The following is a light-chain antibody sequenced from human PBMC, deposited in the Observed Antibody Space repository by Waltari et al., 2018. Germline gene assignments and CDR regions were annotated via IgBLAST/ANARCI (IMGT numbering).Light chain of an antibody. J-gene: IGKJ5*01. Sequence: DIQMTKSPSSLSASVGDRVTITCRTSQDISNFLAWFQQKPGEAPKSLIYSASTLQSGVPSKFSGSGSGTDFTLTISSLQPEDFATYYCQQYNSYPITFGQGTRLEIK. CDR2: SAS. CDR1: QDISNF. CDR3: QQYNSYPIT. V-gene: IGKV1-16*02.